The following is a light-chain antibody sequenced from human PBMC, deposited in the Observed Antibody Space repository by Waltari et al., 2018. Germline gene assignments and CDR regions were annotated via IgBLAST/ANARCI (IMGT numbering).Light chain of an antibody. CDR3: QQYNKWPPLT. CDR1: QNIHDN. J-gene: IGKJ4*01. Sequence: EVLMTQPPATLSVSAGERVTLSCRASQNIHDNLAWYQQKPGQAPRLLIYGASTRATAIPARFRGSGSGTEFTLTISSLQSEDLAIYYCQQYNKWPPLTFGGGTKVEIK. V-gene: IGKV3-15*01. CDR2: GAS.